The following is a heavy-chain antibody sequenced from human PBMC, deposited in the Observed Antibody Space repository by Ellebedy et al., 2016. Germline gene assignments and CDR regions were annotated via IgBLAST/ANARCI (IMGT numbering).Heavy chain of an antibody. D-gene: IGHD5-24*01. J-gene: IGHJ6*02. V-gene: IGHV3-53*05. CDR1: GFRVTSND. CDR2: MYAGGSE. Sequence: GESLKISXAASGFRVTSNDMSWVRQAPGRGLELVSLMYAGGSEYYADSVKGRFAITRDNSKYTLYLQMASLRVEDTAVYYCAKERGPYNILDAYGMDVWGQGTTVTVSS. CDR3: AKERGPYNILDAYGMDV.